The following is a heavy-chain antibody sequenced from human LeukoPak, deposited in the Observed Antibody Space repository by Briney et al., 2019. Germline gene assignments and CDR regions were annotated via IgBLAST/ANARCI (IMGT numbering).Heavy chain of an antibody. CDR2: IIPIFGTA. CDR1: GGTFSSYA. J-gene: IGHJ3*02. Sequence: ASVKVSCKASGGTFSSYAISWVRQAPGQGLEWMGGIIPIFGTASYAQKFQGRVTITTDESTSTAYMELSSLRSEDTAVYYCASESEYSRDAFDIWGQGTMVTVSS. CDR3: ASESEYSRDAFDI. D-gene: IGHD6-6*01. V-gene: IGHV1-69*05.